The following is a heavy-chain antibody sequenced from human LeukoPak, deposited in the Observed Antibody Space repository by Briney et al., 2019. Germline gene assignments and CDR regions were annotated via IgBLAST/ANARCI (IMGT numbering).Heavy chain of an antibody. D-gene: IGHD6-13*01. CDR2: IKSKTDGGTT. Sequence: GGSLRLSCAASGFTLSNAWMSWDRQAPGKGLEWVGPIKSKTDGGTTDYAAPVKGRFTISRDDSKNTLYLQMNSLKTEDTAVYYCTTGARRSSSWSPEVRDWGQGTLVTVSS. J-gene: IGHJ4*02. V-gene: IGHV3-15*01. CDR3: TTGARRSSSWSPEVRD. CDR1: GFTLSNAW.